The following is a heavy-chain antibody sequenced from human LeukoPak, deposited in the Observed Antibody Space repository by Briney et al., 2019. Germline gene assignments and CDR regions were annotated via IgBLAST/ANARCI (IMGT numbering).Heavy chain of an antibody. CDR2: FDPEDGET. CDR3: ATCSRDGYNCLDY. CDR1: EYTLTELS. J-gene: IGHJ4*02. Sequence: ASVKVSCKVSEYTLTELSMHWVRQAPGKGLEWMGDFDPEDGETIYAQKFQGRVTMTEDTSTDTAYMELTSLRSEDTAVYYCATCSRDGYNCLDYWGQGTLVTVSS. D-gene: IGHD5-24*01. V-gene: IGHV1-24*01.